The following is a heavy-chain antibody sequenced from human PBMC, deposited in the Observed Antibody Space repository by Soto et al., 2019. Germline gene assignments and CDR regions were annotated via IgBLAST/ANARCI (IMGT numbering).Heavy chain of an antibody. CDR1: GGSISSYY. D-gene: IGHD3-22*01. CDR2: IYYSGST. J-gene: IGHJ4*02. Sequence: SETLSLTCTVSGGSISSYYWSWIRQPPGKGLEWIGYIYYSGSTNYNPSLKSRVTISVDTSKNQFSLKLSSVTAADTAVYYCARVTYYYDSSGYYFDYWGQGTLVTVSS. CDR3: ARVTYYYDSSGYYFDY. V-gene: IGHV4-59*01.